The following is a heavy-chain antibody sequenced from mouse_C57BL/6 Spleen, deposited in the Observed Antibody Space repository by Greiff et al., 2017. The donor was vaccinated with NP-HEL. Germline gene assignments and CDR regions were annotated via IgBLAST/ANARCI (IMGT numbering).Heavy chain of an antibody. CDR3: ARYGDDLDY. J-gene: IGHJ2*01. V-gene: IGHV1-80*01. CDR2: IYPGDGDT. D-gene: IGHD1-1*01. CDR1: GFAFSSYW. Sequence: VKLVESGAELVKPGASVKISCKASGFAFSSYWMNWVKQRPGKGLEWIGQIYPGDGDTNYNEKFKGKATLTADKSSSTAYLQFSSLPSEASAIYYCARYGDDLDYWGQGTTLTVSS.